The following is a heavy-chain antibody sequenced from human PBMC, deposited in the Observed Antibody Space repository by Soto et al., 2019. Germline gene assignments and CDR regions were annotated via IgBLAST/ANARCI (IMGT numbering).Heavy chain of an antibody. Sequence: ASVKVSCKASGYTSTNYGMHWVRQAPGQRLEWMGWINAGSGNTKYSQKFQGRVTITRDTSASTAYMELSSLRSEDTAVYYCARDRPHYDYIWGSYRSAPETFDIWGQGTMVTVSS. CDR2: INAGSGNT. CDR1: GYTSTNYG. V-gene: IGHV1-3*01. CDR3: ARDRPHYDYIWGSYRSAPETFDI. J-gene: IGHJ3*02. D-gene: IGHD3-16*02.